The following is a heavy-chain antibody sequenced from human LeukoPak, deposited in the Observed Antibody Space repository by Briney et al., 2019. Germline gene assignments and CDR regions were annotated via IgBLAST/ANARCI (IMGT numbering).Heavy chain of an antibody. CDR2: IYYNGST. Sequence: SETLSLTCTVSGGSLSRYYWSWIRQPPGKGLEWIGYIYYNGSTHCNPSLKSRVTISVDTSKNQFSLKLSSVTAADTAVYYCARARNFDYWGQGTLVTVSS. J-gene: IGHJ4*02. V-gene: IGHV4-59*12. CDR1: GGSLSRYY. CDR3: ARARNFDY.